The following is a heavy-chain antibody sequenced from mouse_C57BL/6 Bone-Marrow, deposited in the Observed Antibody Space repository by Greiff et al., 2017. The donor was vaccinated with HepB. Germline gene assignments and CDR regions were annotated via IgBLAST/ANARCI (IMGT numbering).Heavy chain of an antibody. J-gene: IGHJ1*03. V-gene: IGHV1-19*01. CDR3: ARWFLLRYRYFDV. Sequence: VQLQQSGPVLVKPGASVKMSCKASGYTFTDYYMNWVKQSHGKSLEWIGVINPYNGGTSYNQKFKGKATLTVDKSSSTAYMELNSLTSEDSAVYYCARWFLLRYRYFDVWGTGTTVTVSS. CDR1: GYTFTDYY. CDR2: INPYNGGT. D-gene: IGHD1-1*01.